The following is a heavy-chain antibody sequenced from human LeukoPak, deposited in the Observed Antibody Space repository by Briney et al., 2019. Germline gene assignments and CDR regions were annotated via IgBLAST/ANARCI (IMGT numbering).Heavy chain of an antibody. CDR2: ISSSSSYI. CDR1: GFTFSSYS. CDR3: ARAVPTTMVRGVIGASYMDV. V-gene: IGHV3-21*01. Sequence: GGSLRLSCAASGFTFSSYSMNWVRQAPGKGLEWVSSISSSSSYIYYADSVKGRFTISRDNAKNSLYLQMNSLRAEDTAVYYCARAVPTTMVRGVIGASYMDVWGKGTTATISS. D-gene: IGHD3-10*01. J-gene: IGHJ6*03.